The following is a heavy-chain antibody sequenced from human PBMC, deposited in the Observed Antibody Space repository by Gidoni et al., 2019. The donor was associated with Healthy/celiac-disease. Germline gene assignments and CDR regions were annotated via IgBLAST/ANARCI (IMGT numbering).Heavy chain of an antibody. V-gene: IGHV3-30*18. CDR2: ISYDGSNK. CDR1: GFTFSSYG. D-gene: IGHD1-20*01. CDR3: AKGGFNWNLYYFDY. Sequence: QVQLVESGGGVVQPGRSLRLSCAASGFTFSSYGMHWVRQAPGKGLEWVAVISYDGSNKYYADSVKGRFTISRDNSKNTLYLQMNSLRAEDTAVYYCAKGGFNWNLYYFDYWGQGTLVTVSS. J-gene: IGHJ4*02.